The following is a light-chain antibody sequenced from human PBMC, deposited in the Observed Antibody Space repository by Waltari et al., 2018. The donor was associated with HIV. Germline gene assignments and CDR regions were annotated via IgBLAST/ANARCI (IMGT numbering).Light chain of an antibody. CDR1: RSLLYNSNSKNY. J-gene: IGKJ1*01. CDR2: WAC. V-gene: IGKV4-1*01. Sequence: DIVMTQSPDSLAVSLGERATINCKSSRSLLYNSNSKNYLSWYQQRPGQPPKLLIYWACTRESGVPDRFSGSASGTDFTLTISGLQAEDVAVYYCHQYYTTPWAFGQGTKVEIK. CDR3: HQYYTTPWA.